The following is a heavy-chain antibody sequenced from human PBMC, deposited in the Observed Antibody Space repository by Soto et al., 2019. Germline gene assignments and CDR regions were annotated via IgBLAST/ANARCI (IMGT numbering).Heavy chain of an antibody. CDR2: ISAYNGNT. V-gene: IGHV1-18*01. D-gene: IGHD3-3*01. CDR1: GGTFSIYA. CDR3: ARVRPGVLRFWVQGRPMDV. Sequence: ASVKVSCKASGGTFSIYAISWVRQAPGQGLEWMGWISAYNGNTNYAQKLQGRVTMTTDTSTSTAYMELRSLRSDDTAVYYCARVRPGVLRFWVQGRPMDVWGQGTTVTVSS. J-gene: IGHJ6*02.